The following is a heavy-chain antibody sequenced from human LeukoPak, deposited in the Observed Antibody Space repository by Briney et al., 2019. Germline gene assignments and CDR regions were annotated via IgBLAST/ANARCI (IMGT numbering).Heavy chain of an antibody. D-gene: IGHD3-22*01. Sequence: SETLSLTCAVYGGSFSGYYWSWIRQPPGKGLEWIGYIYYSGSINYNPSLKSRVTISVDTSKNQFSLKLSSVTAADTAIYYCAKARREPTYYYDSSGYFFFDYWGQGTLVTVSS. CDR3: AKARREPTYYYDSSGYFFFDY. V-gene: IGHV4-59*01. CDR2: IYYSGSI. J-gene: IGHJ4*02. CDR1: GGSFSGYY.